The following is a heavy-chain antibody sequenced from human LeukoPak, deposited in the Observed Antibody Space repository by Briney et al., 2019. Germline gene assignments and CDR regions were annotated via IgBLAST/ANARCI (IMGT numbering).Heavy chain of an antibody. J-gene: IGHJ6*03. CDR2: IYTSGST. CDR1: GGSISSYY. Sequence: SETLSLTCTVSGGSISSYYWSWIRQPPGKGLEWIGYIYTSGSTNYNPSLKSRVTISVDTSKNQFSLRLSSVTAADTAVYYCARWFWRYYYYMDVWGKGTTVTDS. D-gene: IGHD3-3*01. V-gene: IGHV4-4*09. CDR3: ARWFWRYYYYMDV.